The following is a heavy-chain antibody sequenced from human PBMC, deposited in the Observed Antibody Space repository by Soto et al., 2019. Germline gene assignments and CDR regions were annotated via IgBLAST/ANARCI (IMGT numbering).Heavy chain of an antibody. CDR1: GFTFSSYW. Sequence: GGSLRLSCAASGFTFSSYWMHWVRQAPGRGLVWVSRINSDGSSTSYADSVKGRFTISRNNAKDTLYLQMNSLRAEDTAVYYCVRTSLVVAAATREDYWGQGTLVTVSS. CDR3: VRTSLVVAAATREDY. D-gene: IGHD2-15*01. CDR2: INSDGSST. V-gene: IGHV3-74*01. J-gene: IGHJ4*02.